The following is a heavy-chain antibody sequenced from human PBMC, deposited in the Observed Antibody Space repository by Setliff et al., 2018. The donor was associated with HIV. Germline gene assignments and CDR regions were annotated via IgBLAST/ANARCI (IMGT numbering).Heavy chain of an antibody. CDR3: ARGGRTDTWPYTYSYYMDL. Sequence: TLSLTCTVSGGSINSGDYYWSWIRQHPGKGLEWIGYIYYTGSAYYNPSLKSRVTISVDTSKNQFSLKLRSVTAADTGVYYCARGGRTDTWPYTYSYYMDLWGKGTTVTVSS. V-gene: IGHV4-30-4*08. CDR1: GGSINSGDYY. D-gene: IGHD2-8*02. CDR2: IYYTGSA. J-gene: IGHJ6*03.